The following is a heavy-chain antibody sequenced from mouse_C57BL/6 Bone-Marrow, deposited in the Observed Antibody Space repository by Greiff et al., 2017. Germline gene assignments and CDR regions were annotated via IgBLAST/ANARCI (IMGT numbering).Heavy chain of an antibody. V-gene: IGHV1-74*01. D-gene: IGHD1-1*01. J-gene: IGHJ3*01. CDR3: AIYYGSSYWFAY. CDR2: IHPSDSDT. CDR1: GYTFTSYW. Sequence: QVQLQQPGAELVKPGASVKVSCKAPGYTFTSYWMHWVKQRPGQGLEWIGRIHPSDSDTNYNQKFKGKATLTVDKSSSTAYMQLSSLTSEDSAVYYCAIYYGSSYWFAYWGQGTLVTVSA.